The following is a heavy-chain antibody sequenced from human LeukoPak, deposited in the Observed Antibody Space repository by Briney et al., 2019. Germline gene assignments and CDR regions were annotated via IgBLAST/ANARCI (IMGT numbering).Heavy chain of an antibody. V-gene: IGHV4-38-2*02. CDR1: GYSISTGYY. Sequence: SETLSLTCTVSGYSISTGYYWDWIRQPPGKGLEWIGTFYHGGSTYYNPSLKSRVTISVDTSKNQFSLKPSSVTAADTAVYYCARARARTRYSDYWGQGTLVTVSS. CDR2: FYHGGST. J-gene: IGHJ4*02. CDR3: ARARARTRYSDY.